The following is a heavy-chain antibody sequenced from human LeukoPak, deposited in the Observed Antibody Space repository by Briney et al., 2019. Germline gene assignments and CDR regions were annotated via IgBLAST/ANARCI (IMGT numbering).Heavy chain of an antibody. D-gene: IGHD2-15*01. J-gene: IGHJ4*02. Sequence: GGSLRLSCAASGFTFSSYGMHWVRQAPGKGLEWVAVISYDGSNKYYADSVKGRFTISRVNSKNTLYLQMNSLRAEDTAVYYCAKMARYCSGGSCYGAHIDYWGQGTLVTVSS. CDR2: ISYDGSNK. V-gene: IGHV3-30*18. CDR1: GFTFSSYG. CDR3: AKMARYCSGGSCYGAHIDY.